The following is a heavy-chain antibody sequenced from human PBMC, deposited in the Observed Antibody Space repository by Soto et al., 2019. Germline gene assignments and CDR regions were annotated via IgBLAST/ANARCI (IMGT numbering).Heavy chain of an antibody. CDR1: GDTFNFYT. V-gene: IGHV1-69*02. D-gene: IGHD3-10*01. J-gene: IGHJ4*02. CDR3: ATYYGSGSTNFDY. CDR2: IIPMLGMS. Sequence: QVQLVQSGAEVKKPGSPVRVSCTASGDTFNFYTISWVRQVPGQGPEWMGRIIPMLGMSNYAQKFQGRVQMMQENSTSTVYMNLSGLTSEDTAVYYCATYYGSGSTNFDYWGQGTLVTVSS.